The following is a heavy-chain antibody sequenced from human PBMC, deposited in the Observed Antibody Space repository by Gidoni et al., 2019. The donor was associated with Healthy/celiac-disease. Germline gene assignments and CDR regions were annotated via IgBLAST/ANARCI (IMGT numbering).Heavy chain of an antibody. CDR2: IDWDDDK. V-gene: IGHV2-70*01. CDR3: ARMDSSSSSYYFDY. Sequence: QVTLRESGPALVKPTQTLTLTCTFSGFSLSTSGMCVSWIRQPPGKALEWLALIDWDDDKYYSTSLKTRLTISKDTSKNQVVLTMTNMDPVDTATYYCARMDSSSSSYYFDYWGQGTLVTVSS. D-gene: IGHD6-6*01. J-gene: IGHJ4*02. CDR1: GFSLSTSGMC.